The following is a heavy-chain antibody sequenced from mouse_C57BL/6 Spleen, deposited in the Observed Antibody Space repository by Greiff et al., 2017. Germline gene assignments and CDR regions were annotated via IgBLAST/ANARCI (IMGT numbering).Heavy chain of an antibody. CDR1: GYTFTDYY. J-gene: IGHJ4*01. CDR3: ARSPYYYYGTSPYAMDY. V-gene: IGHV1-26*01. Sequence: VQLQQSGPELVKPGASVKISCKASGYTFTDYYMNWVKQSHGKSLEWIGDINPNNGGTSYTQKFKGKATLTLDKSSSTAYMELRSLTSEDSAVYYCARSPYYYYGTSPYAMDYWGQGTSVTVSS. CDR2: INPNNGGT. D-gene: IGHD1-1*01.